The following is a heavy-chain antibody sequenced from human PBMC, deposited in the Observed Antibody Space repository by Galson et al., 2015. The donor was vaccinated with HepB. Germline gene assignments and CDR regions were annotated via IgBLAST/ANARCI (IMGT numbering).Heavy chain of an antibody. CDR2: IWYDGSNK. Sequence: SLRLSCAASGFTFSNYGMHWVRQAPGKGLEWVAVIWYDGSNKYYADSVKGRFTISRDNSKNTLHLQMNSLRAEDTAVYYCARDWGYGSYWYFDLWGRGTLVTVSS. D-gene: IGHD3-10*01. V-gene: IGHV3-33*01. CDR1: GFTFSNYG. CDR3: ARDWGYGSYWYFDL. J-gene: IGHJ2*01.